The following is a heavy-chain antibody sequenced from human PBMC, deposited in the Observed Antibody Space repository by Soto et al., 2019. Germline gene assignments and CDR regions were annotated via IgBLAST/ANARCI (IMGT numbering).Heavy chain of an antibody. CDR1: GLTFSSYT. D-gene: IGHD6-19*01. J-gene: IGHJ4*02. CDR2: ISYDGSNK. CDR3: ARDPGSGWPPSDY. Sequence: QVQLGESGGGVVQPGRSLRLSCAASGLTFSSYTMHWVRQAPDKGLEWVAVISYDGSNKYYADSVKGRFTISRDNSKNTLYLQMNSLRAEDTAVFYCARDPGSGWPPSDYWGQGTLVTVSS. V-gene: IGHV3-30-3*01.